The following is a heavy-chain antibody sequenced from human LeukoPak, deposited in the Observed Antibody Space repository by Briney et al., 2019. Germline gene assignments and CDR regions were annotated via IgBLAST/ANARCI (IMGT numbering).Heavy chain of an antibody. V-gene: IGHV3-21*01. Sequence: GGSLRLSCAASGFTFSSYSMNWVRQAPGKGLEWVSSISSSSSYIYYADSVKGRFTISRDNAKNSLYLQMNSLRAEDTAVYYCARDHGSGSYYHHFDYWGQGTLVAVSS. CDR2: ISSSSSYI. CDR1: GFTFSSYS. D-gene: IGHD3-10*01. J-gene: IGHJ4*02. CDR3: ARDHGSGSYYHHFDY.